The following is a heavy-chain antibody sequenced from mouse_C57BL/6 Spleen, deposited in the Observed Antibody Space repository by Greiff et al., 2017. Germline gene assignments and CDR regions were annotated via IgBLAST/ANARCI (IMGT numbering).Heavy chain of an antibody. CDR3: AQKRTGTMAY. D-gene: IGHD4-1*01. V-gene: IGHV6-3*01. J-gene: IGHJ3*01. CDR1: GFTFSNYW. CDR2: IRLKSDNYAT. Sequence: EVKLQESGGGLVQPGGSMKLSCVASGFTFSNYWMNWVRQSPEKGLEWVAQIRLKSDNYATHYAESVKGRFTISRDDSKSSVYLQMNNLRAEDTGIYYCAQKRTGTMAYWGQGTLVTVSA.